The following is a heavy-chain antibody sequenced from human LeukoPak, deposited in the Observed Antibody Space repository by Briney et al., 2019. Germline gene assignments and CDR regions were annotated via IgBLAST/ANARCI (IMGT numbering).Heavy chain of an antibody. D-gene: IGHD6-19*01. CDR1: GGSISSGSYY. Sequence: SETLSLTCTVSGGSISSGSYYWSWIRQPAGKGLEWIGRIYTSGSTNYNPSLKSRVTISVDTSKNQFSLKLSSVTAADTAVYYCATSKSSSGWYWDYWGQGTLVTVFS. J-gene: IGHJ4*02. CDR2: IYTSGST. CDR3: ATSKSSSGWYWDY. V-gene: IGHV4-61*02.